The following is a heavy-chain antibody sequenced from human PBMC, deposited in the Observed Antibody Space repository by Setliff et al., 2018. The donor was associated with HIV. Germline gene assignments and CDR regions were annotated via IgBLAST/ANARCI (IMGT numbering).Heavy chain of an antibody. Sequence: QPGGSLRLSCVASGFTVSSNYMNWVRQAPGKGLEWVSAISSGGEIMFYADSVKGRFTISRDNSKNTLYLQMISLRADDTAVYYCAKSLLVAGNDYWGQGTLVTVSS. CDR1: GFTVSSNY. CDR3: AKSLLVAGNDY. V-gene: IGHV3-23*01. D-gene: IGHD2-8*02. CDR2: ISSGGEIM. J-gene: IGHJ4*02.